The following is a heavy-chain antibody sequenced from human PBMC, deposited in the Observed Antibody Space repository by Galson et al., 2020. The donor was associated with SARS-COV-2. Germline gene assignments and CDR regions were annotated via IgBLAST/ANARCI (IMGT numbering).Heavy chain of an antibody. CDR1: GFTFSSFG. D-gene: IGHD3-10*01. CDR2: ISNDGTNT. CDR3: AKSLWFGELLSPLDD. J-gene: IGHJ4*02. V-gene: IGHV3-30*18. Sequence: GESLMISCAASGFTFSSFGMHWVRQAPGKGLEWVAVISNDGTNTYYADSVKGRFTISRDNSKNTLYLQMNSLRVEDTAVYYCAKSLWFGELLSPLDDWGQGALVTVSS.